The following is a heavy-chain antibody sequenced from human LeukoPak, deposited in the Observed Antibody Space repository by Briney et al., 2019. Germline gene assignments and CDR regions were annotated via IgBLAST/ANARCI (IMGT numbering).Heavy chain of an antibody. V-gene: IGHV1-8*01. CDR3: ARVTEEYSGYDSPFLDY. CDR2: MNPNSGNT. J-gene: IGHJ4*02. Sequence: ASVKVSCKASGYTFTSYDINWVRQATGQGLEWMGWMNPNSGNTGYAQKFQGRVTMTRNTSISTAYMELSSLRSKDTAVYYCARVTEEYSGYDSPFLDYWGQGTLVTVSS. D-gene: IGHD5-12*01. CDR1: GYTFTSYD.